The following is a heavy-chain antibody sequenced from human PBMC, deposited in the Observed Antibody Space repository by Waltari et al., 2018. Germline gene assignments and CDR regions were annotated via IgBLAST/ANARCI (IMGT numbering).Heavy chain of an antibody. CDR3: TRGRVDFAY. J-gene: IGHJ4*02. Sequence: EVQLVESGGGLVQPGGSLRLSCAASGFTFSSYWMSWVRQAPGKGLEVVANIKEDGREIYYVDSVKGRFTIARDNAKNSLYLQMTSLRAEDTAMFYCTRGRVDFAYWGQGTLVTVSS. CDR2: IKEDGREI. V-gene: IGHV3-7*01. CDR1: GFTFSSYW.